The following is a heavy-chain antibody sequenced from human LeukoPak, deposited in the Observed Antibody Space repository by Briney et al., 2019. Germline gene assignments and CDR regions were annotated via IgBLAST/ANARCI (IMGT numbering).Heavy chain of an antibody. CDR3: TRGTETDSSGSNGSFSSHY. Sequence: GASVKVSCKASGYTFTSYDINWVRQATGQGLEWMGWMNPNSGNTGYAQKFQGRVTMTTDTSTTTAYMELRSLRSDDTAVYYCTRGTETDSSGSNGSFSSHYWGQGTLVTVSS. CDR2: MNPNSGNT. CDR1: GYTFTSYD. J-gene: IGHJ4*02. D-gene: IGHD3-22*01. V-gene: IGHV1-8*01.